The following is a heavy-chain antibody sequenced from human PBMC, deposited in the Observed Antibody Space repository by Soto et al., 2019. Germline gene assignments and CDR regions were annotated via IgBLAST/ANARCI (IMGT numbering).Heavy chain of an antibody. CDR3: ARHITMDPLLVY. J-gene: IGHJ4*02. D-gene: IGHD3-10*01. CDR2: IYSGGSA. CDR1: GFTVSSNY. Sequence: EVQLVESGGGLIQPGGSLRLSCAASGFTVSSNYMSWVRQAPGKGLEWVSVIYSGGSAYYADSVKGRFTISRDNSKNTLYLQMNSLRAEDTAVYYCARHITMDPLLVYWGQGTLVTVSS. V-gene: IGHV3-53*01.